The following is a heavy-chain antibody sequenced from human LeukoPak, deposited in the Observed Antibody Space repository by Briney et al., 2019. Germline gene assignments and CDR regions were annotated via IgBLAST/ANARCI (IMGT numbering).Heavy chain of an antibody. Sequence: PGGSLRLSCAASGFTFSDYYMSWIRQAPGKGLEWISYISGSGTTIYYADSVKGRFTISRDNAKNSLYLQMNSLRAEDTAVYYCAKYGGSLPYCYYGVDVWGQGTTVTVSS. CDR1: GFTFSDYY. J-gene: IGHJ6*02. CDR2: ISGSGTTI. V-gene: IGHV3-11*01. D-gene: IGHD2-15*01. CDR3: AKYGGSLPYCYYGVDV.